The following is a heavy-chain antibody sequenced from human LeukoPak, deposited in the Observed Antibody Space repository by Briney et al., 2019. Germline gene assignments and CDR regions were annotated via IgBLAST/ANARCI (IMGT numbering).Heavy chain of an antibody. D-gene: IGHD2-2*01. CDR3: AREDGVVPAATYYYYYGMDV. Sequence: GGSLRLSCAASGFTFSDYYMSWIRQAPGKGLEWVSYISSSGSTIYYADSVKGRFTISRDNAKNSLYLQMNSLRAEDTAVYYCAREDGVVPAATYYYYYGMDVWAKGPRSPSP. V-gene: IGHV3-11*01. CDR2: ISSSGSTI. CDR1: GFTFSDYY. J-gene: IGHJ6*02.